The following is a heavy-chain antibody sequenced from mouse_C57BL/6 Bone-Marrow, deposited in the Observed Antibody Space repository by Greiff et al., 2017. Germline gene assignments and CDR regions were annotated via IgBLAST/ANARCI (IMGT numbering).Heavy chain of an antibody. CDR2: IDPNSGGT. Sequence: QVQLKQPGAELVKPGASVKLSCKASGYTFTSYWMHWVKQRPGRGLEWIGRIDPNSGGTKYNEKFKSKATLTVDKPSSTAYMQLSSLTSEDSAVYYCARTLYYYGSRNYAMDYWGQGTSVTVSS. V-gene: IGHV1-72*01. J-gene: IGHJ4*01. CDR3: ARTLYYYGSRNYAMDY. CDR1: GYTFTSYW. D-gene: IGHD1-1*01.